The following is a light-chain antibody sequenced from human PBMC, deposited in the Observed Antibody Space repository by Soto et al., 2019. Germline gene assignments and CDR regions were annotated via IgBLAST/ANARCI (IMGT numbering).Light chain of an antibody. Sequence: QSALTQPASVSGSPGQSITISCTGTSSDVGGYNYVSWYQQHPGKAPKLMIYDVSNRPSGVSNRFSGSKSGNTASLTISGLRAEDGADYYSTSYTTSGSLVFGGGTQLTVL. CDR1: SSDVGGYNY. V-gene: IGLV2-14*01. CDR3: TSYTTSGSLV. CDR2: DVS. J-gene: IGLJ2*01.